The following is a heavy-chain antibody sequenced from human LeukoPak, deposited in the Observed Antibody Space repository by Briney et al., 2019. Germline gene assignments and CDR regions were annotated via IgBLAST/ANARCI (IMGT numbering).Heavy chain of an antibody. CDR1: GYTFTTYD. Sequence: PGASVKVACKASGYTFTTYDINWVRQATGQGLEWMGWMNPNSGNTGYAQKFQGRVTMTRNTSMSTAYMELSSLRSEDTAVYYCARANYYGSGKKDLDYWGQGTLVTVSS. J-gene: IGHJ4*02. V-gene: IGHV1-8*01. CDR2: MNPNSGNT. D-gene: IGHD3-10*01. CDR3: ARANYYGSGKKDLDY.